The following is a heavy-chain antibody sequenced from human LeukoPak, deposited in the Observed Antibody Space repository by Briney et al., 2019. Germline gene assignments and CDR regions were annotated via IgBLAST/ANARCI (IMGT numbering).Heavy chain of an antibody. J-gene: IGHJ4*02. V-gene: IGHV1-18*04. CDR1: GYTFTSYC. D-gene: IGHD3-22*01. CDR3: RREYGYNDSSGYYIDY. CDR2: ISAYNGNT. Sequence: GASVKISCKASGYTFTSYCISWVRQAPGQGLEWMGWISAYNGNTNYAEKLQGRVTMTTDTSTSTANVELRSLRSDDTAVYYCRREYGYNDSSGYYIDYLGQGTLVTVSS.